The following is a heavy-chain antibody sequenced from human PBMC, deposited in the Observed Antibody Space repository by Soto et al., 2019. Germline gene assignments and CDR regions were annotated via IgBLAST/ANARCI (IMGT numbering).Heavy chain of an antibody. CDR1: GGCISSYY. D-gene: IGHD3-22*01. J-gene: IGHJ5*02. Sequence: SETLSLTCTVSGGCISSYYWSWIRQPPGKGLEWIAYIYNSGTTNYNPSLKSRVTISVDTSKNQFSLKLSSVTAADTAVYYCARVWHYYDSSGYQKNWFDPWGQGTLVTVSS. V-gene: IGHV4-59*01. CDR3: ARVWHYYDSSGYQKNWFDP. CDR2: IYNSGTT.